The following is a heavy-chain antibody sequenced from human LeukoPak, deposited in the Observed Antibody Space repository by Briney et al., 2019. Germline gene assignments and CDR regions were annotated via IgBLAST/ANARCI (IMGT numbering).Heavy chain of an antibody. CDR1: GGSISNYY. J-gene: IGHJ4*02. CDR3: AREPFIGSSFDH. Sequence: SETLSLTCTVSGGSISNYYWGWVRQPPGKGLEWVGSVFDSGNTYYNPSLTSRVTISVDKSRNQFSLNLSSVTAADTAVYYCAREPFIGSSFDHWGRGALVTVSS. V-gene: IGHV4-59*01. CDR2: VFDSGNT. D-gene: IGHD1-26*01.